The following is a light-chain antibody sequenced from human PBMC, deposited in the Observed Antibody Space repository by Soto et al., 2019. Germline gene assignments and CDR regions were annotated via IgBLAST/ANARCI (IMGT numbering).Light chain of an antibody. Sequence: DIQMTQSPSSLSASVGDRVTITCRASQSISSYLNWYQQKPGKAPKLLIYAASSLQSGVPSRCCGSGSGTDFTLTISSLQPEDFATYYCQQSYSTPITFGQGTRLEIK. CDR3: QQSYSTPIT. CDR2: AAS. CDR1: QSISSY. V-gene: IGKV1-39*01. J-gene: IGKJ5*01.